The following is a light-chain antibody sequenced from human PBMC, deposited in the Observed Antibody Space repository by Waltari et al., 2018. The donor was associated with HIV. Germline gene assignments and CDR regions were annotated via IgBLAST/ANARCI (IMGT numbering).Light chain of an antibody. CDR3: SSYTSSSTLV. CDR1: SSDVGGSNY. Sequence: QSALTQPASVSGSPGQSITISCPGTSSDVGGSNYVSWYQQHPGKAPKLMIYEVSNRPSGVSNRFSGSKSDNTASLTISGLQAEDEADYYCSSYTSSSTLVFGGGTKLTVL. CDR2: EVS. J-gene: IGLJ2*01. V-gene: IGLV2-14*01.